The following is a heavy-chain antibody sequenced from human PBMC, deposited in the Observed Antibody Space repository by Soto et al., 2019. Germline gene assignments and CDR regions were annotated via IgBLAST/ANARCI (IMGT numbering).Heavy chain of an antibody. J-gene: IGHJ6*02. D-gene: IGHD3-10*01. CDR1: GYTFTGAY. CDR3: ARDFTTRSYGVDV. CDR2: INPNSGGT. V-gene: IGHV1-2*02. Sequence: QAQLVQSGAEVKKPGASVKVSCKASGYTFTGAYIHWVRQAPGQGLEWMGCINPNSGGTEVAQKFQGRVTVTRDTSITTVYMEMNRLRSDDTGVYYCARDFTTRSYGVDVWGQGTAVTVSS.